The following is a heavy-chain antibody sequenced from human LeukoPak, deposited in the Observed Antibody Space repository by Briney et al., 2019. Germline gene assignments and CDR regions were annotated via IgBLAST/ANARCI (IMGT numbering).Heavy chain of an antibody. V-gene: IGHV3-21*06. CDR3: ATRVTADSYDASDV. CDR2: ISSTSNHK. CDR1: GFTFRSFS. J-gene: IGHJ3*01. Sequence: GGSLRLSCAASGFTFRSFSMTWVRQAPGKGLEWVASISSTSNHKYHADSVKGRFTISRDNDKNSLYLQMNSLRAEDTALYYCATRVTADSYDASDVWGPGTMVTVSS. D-gene: IGHD6-13*01.